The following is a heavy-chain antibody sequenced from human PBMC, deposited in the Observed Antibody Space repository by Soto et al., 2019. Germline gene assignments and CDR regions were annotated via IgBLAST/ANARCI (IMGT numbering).Heavy chain of an antibody. CDR1: AASFSKYY. CDR2: IYFNGNT. V-gene: IGHV4-59*13. J-gene: IGHJ4*02. D-gene: IGHD3-16*01. Sequence: QVQLQESGPGLVKPSETLSLTCTVSAASFSKYYWTWIRQPPGKGLEWIGYIYFNGNTNYKPSLKRRVTISVDTSEKQISLNLTSVTDADTAVYFCASVTFGGVVLAHWGQGTLVTVSS. CDR3: ASVTFGGVVLAH.